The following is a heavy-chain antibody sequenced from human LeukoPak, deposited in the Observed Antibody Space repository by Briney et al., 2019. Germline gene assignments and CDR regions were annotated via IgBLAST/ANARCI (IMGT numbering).Heavy chain of an antibody. CDR2: IIPIFGTA. Sequence: SVKVSWKASGGTFSSYAISWVRQAAEQGLEWMGRIIPIFGTANYAQKFQGRVTITTDESTSTAYMELSSPRSEDTAVYYCARGGDILTGYTFDYWGQGTLVTVSS. D-gene: IGHD3-9*01. J-gene: IGHJ4*02. CDR3: ARGGDILTGYTFDY. V-gene: IGHV1-69*05. CDR1: GGTFSSYA.